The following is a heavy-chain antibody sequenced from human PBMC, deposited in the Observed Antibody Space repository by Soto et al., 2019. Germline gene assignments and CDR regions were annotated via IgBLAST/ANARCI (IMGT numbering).Heavy chain of an antibody. CDR3: ARDKNYGGRGWFDP. J-gene: IGHJ5*02. V-gene: IGHV4-31*03. CDR2: IYYTGST. CDR1: GGSIGIANYY. D-gene: IGHD4-17*01. Sequence: SETLSLTCTVSGGSIGIANYYWSWIRQHPGKGLEWIGYIYYTGSTYYNPSLKSRVTLSIDTSKNQFSLRLDSVTAADTAVYYCARDKNYGGRGWFDPWGQGSLVTVSS.